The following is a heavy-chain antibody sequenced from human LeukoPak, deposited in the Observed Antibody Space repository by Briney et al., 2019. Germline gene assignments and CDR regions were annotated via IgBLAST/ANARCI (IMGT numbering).Heavy chain of an antibody. CDR3: ARKGSAADDFDY. J-gene: IGHJ4*02. V-gene: IGHV3-48*04. CDR2: ISTSSGTM. Sequence: GGSLRLSCAASGFTFRTYSMNGVRQAPGKVLEWVSYISTSSGTMYYADSVKGRFTISRDNAQNSLYLQMNSLTAEDTAVYYCARKGSAADDFDYWGQGTLVTVSS. CDR1: GFTFRTYS. D-gene: IGHD2-2*01.